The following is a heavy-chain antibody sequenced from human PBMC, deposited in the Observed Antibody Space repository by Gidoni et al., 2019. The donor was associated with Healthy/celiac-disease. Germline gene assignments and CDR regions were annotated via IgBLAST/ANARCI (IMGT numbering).Heavy chain of an antibody. V-gene: IGHV1-18*01. Sequence: QVQLVQSGAEVNKPGASVKVYFMASGYAFTRYGISWLGQAPVQGLEWMGWISAYNGKTNYAQKLQGRVTMTADNSTSTAYMELRSPRSDDTAVYYCALYCSGGSCYFHWGQGTLVTVSS. CDR1: GYAFTRYG. D-gene: IGHD2-15*01. CDR2: ISAYNGKT. CDR3: ALYCSGGSCYFH. J-gene: IGHJ4*02.